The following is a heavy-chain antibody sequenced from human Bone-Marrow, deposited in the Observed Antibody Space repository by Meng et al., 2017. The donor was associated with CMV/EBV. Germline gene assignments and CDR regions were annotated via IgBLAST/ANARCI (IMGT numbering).Heavy chain of an antibody. V-gene: IGHV4-34*01. D-gene: IGHD6-13*01. CDR2: INHSGST. J-gene: IGHJ6*02. Sequence: SETLSLTCTVSGGSISSYYWSWIRQPPGKGLEWIGEINHSGSTNYNPSLKSRVTISVDTSKNQFSLKLSSVTAADTAVYYCAREIRADSTYYYYYYGMDVWSQGTTVTVSS. CDR1: GGSISSYY. CDR3: AREIRADSTYYYYYYGMDV.